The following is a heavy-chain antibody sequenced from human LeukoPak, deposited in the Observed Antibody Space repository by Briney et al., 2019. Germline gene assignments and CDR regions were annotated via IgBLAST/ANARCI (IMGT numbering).Heavy chain of an antibody. V-gene: IGHV4-4*07. Sequence: PSETLSLTCTVSGGSISSYYWSWIRQPAGKGLEWIGRIYTSGSTNYNPSLKSRVTMSVDTSKNQFSPKLSSVTAADTAVYYCARDRNYYDSSGEELNWFDPWGQGTLVTVSS. CDR1: GGSISSYY. D-gene: IGHD3-22*01. J-gene: IGHJ5*02. CDR3: ARDRNYYDSSGEELNWFDP. CDR2: IYTSGST.